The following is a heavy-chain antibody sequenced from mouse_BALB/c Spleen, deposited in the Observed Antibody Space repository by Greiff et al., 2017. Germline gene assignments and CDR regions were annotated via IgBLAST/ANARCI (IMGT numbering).Heavy chain of an antibody. Sequence: VKLQESGPGLVAPSQSLSITCTVSGFSLTSYGVHWVRQPPGKGLEWLGVIWAGGSTNYNSALMSRLSISKDNSKSQVFLKMNSLQTDDTAMYYCAREGYYGGKAWFAYWGQGTLVTVSA. V-gene: IGHV2-9*02. J-gene: IGHJ3*01. CDR2: IWAGGST. CDR1: GFSLTSYG. D-gene: IGHD1-1*01. CDR3: AREGYYGGKAWFAY.